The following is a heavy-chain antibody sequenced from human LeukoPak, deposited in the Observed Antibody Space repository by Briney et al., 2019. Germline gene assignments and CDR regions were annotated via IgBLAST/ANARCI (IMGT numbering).Heavy chain of an antibody. V-gene: IGHV4-39*01. J-gene: IGHJ4*02. CDR2: IYYSGST. Sequence: SGTLSLTCTVSGGSISSSTYYWGWIRRPPGKGLEWIGSIYYSGSTYYNPSLKSRVTVSVDTSKNQFSLKLSSVTAADTAVYYCVRGSTLRHYQYWGQGTLVTVSS. CDR3: VRGSTLRHYQY. CDR1: GGSISSSTYY. D-gene: IGHD3-16*01.